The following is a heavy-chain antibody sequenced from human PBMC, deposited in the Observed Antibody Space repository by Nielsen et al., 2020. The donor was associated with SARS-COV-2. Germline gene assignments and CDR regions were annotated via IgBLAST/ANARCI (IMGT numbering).Heavy chain of an antibody. D-gene: IGHD3-22*01. CDR1: GFTFSSYG. CDR3: VRVRDDGYYYDTDPFDY. Sequence: GESLKISCAASGFTFSSYGMNWVRQAPGKGLAWVAHINRDGSRTTYADSVKGRFTISRDNAENTLYLQMNSLRADDTAVYYCVRVRDDGYYYDTDPFDYWGQGTLVTVSS. CDR2: INRDGSRT. J-gene: IGHJ4*02. V-gene: IGHV3-74*01.